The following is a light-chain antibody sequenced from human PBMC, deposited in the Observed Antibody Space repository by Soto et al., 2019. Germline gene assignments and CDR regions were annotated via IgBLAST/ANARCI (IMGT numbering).Light chain of an antibody. CDR3: QQYNSYPYT. CDR2: KAS. CDR1: QSISDW. Sequence: DIQMTQSPSTLSASVGDRVTITCRASQSISDWLAWYQQKPGKAPKLLIYKASSLESGVPSRFSGNGSGKEFTLTISSLQPDDFATYYCQQYNSYPYTFGPGTKLEIK. V-gene: IGKV1-5*03. J-gene: IGKJ2*01.